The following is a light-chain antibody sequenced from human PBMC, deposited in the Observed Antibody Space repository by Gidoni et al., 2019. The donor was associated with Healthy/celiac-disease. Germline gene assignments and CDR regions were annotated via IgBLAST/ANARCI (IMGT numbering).Light chain of an antibody. CDR1: QSISSY. Sequence: DIQMTQSPSSLSASVGDRVTIPCRASQSISSYLNWYQQKPGKAPKLLIYAASSLQSGVPSRFSGSGSGTDFTLTISSLQPEDFATYYCQQSYSTPPYTFXQXTKLXIK. V-gene: IGKV1-39*01. J-gene: IGKJ2*01. CDR3: QQSYSTPPYT. CDR2: AAS.